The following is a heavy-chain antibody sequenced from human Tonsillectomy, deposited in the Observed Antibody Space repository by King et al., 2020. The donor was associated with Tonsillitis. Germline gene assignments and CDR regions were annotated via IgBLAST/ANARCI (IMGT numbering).Heavy chain of an antibody. Sequence: VQLVESGGGVVQPGRSLRLSCAASGFTFSNYGMHWVRQAPGKGLEWVALIAYDASYENYADSVKGRFAISRDNAKNTLYLEMNSLRVEDTAVYYCAKDVIGLSDWYFDLWGRGTLVTVSS. CDR1: GFTFSNYG. D-gene: IGHD3-10*01. CDR2: IAYDASYE. J-gene: IGHJ2*01. V-gene: IGHV3-30*18. CDR3: AKDVIGLSDWYFDL.